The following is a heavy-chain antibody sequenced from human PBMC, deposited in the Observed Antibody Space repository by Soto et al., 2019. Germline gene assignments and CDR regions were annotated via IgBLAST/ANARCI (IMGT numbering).Heavy chain of an antibody. D-gene: IGHD5-12*01. CDR2: ISYDGNYK. CDR3: ARGRVMGGIDLNLYVMDV. CDR1: EFSFSNYA. V-gene: IGHV3-30-3*01. J-gene: IGHJ6*02. Sequence: GGSLRLSCAASEFSFSNYAIHWVRQVPGKGLEWVSSISYDGNYKYYADSVKGRFTISRDNSKNTLYLQMNSLRTEDTAVYYCARGRVMGGIDLNLYVMDVWGQGTTGTVSS.